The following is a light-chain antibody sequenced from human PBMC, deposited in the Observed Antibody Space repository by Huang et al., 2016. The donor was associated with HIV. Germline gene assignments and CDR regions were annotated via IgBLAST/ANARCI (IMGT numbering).Light chain of an antibody. CDR1: QTIITY. V-gene: IGKV1-39*01. J-gene: IGKJ2*01. CDR2: GAS. CDR3: QQSFNTPPYT. Sequence: DIQMTQSPSSLSASVGDRVTITCRASQTIITYLNWYQQKPGKAPKLLIYGASSLHSGVPPRFSGSGAGADFTLTISSLQHDDVATYYCQQSFNTPPYTFGQGTKLEIK.